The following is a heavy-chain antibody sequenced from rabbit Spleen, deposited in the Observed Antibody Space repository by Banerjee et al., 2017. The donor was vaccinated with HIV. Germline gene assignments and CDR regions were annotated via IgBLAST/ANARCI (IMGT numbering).Heavy chain of an antibody. CDR2: IYTGNSGRT. D-gene: IGHD1-1*01. Sequence: QSLEESGGDLVKPGASLTLTCTASGFSFSSGYDMCWVRQAPGKGPEWIACIYTGNSGRTYYASWARGRFTISKTSSTTVTLQMTSLTAADTATYFCARAPGSISGAYPAYFDLWGQGTLVTVS. CDR1: GFSFSSGYD. V-gene: IGHV1S40*01. J-gene: IGHJ4*01. CDR3: ARAPGSISGAYPAYFDL.